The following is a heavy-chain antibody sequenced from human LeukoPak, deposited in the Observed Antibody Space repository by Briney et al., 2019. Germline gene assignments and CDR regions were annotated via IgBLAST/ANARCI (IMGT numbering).Heavy chain of an antibody. V-gene: IGHV4-34*01. J-gene: IGHJ4*02. CDR2: INHSGST. CDR3: AREVYYYSSGSYYNFDY. Sequence: PSETLSLTCAVYGGSFSGYYWSWIRQPPGKGLESIGEINHSGSTNYNPSLKSRVTMSVDTSKNHFSLKLTSATAADTAVYYCAREVYYYSSGSYYNFDYWGQGTLVTVSS. D-gene: IGHD3-10*01. CDR1: GGSFSGYY.